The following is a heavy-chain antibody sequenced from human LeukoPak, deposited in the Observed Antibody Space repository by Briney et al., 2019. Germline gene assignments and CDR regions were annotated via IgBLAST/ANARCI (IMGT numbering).Heavy chain of an antibody. CDR1: GFAFSVYA. CDR3: AKPVSGGLAGNADLFHP. J-gene: IGHJ5*01. D-gene: IGHD6-13*01. V-gene: IGHV3-23*01. CDR2: INANSGTT. Sequence: AGTLRLSCAASGFAFSVYAMSWLRQPPGKGLEWVSTINANSGTTSYPASMRGRFTISRDNSKNILYLQVNTLRADDTATYYCAKPVSGGLAGNADLFHPWGQGTLVVVSS.